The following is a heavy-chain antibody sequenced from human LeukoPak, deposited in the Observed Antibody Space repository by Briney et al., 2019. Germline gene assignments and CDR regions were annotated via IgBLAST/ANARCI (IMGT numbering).Heavy chain of an antibody. J-gene: IGHJ6*02. Sequence: SETLSLTCTVSGGFISSYYWRWIRQPPGKGLEWIGYIYYRGSTNYNPSLKSRVTISVDTSKNQFSLKLSSVTAADTAVYYCAREDIVVVPAAESHYYYYGMDVWGQGTTVTVSS. CDR3: AREDIVVVPAAESHYYYYGMDV. CDR2: IYYRGST. D-gene: IGHD2-2*01. CDR1: GGFISSYY. V-gene: IGHV4-59*01.